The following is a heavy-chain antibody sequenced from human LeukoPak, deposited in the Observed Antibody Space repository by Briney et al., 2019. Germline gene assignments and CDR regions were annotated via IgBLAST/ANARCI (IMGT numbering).Heavy chain of an antibody. CDR3: ATTVTTRVDY. CDR2: ISGSGGRT. V-gene: IGHV3-23*01. D-gene: IGHD4-17*01. J-gene: IGHJ4*02. CDR1: GFTFSSYS. Sequence: PGGSLRLSCAASGFTFSSYSMNWVRQAPGKGLEWVSSISGSGGRTYYANSVKGRFTISRDNSKNTLYLQMNSLRAEDTAVYYCATTVTTRVDYWGQGTLVTVSS.